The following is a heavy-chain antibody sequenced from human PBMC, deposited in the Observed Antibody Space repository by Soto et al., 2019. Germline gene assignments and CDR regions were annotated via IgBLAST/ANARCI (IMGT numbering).Heavy chain of an antibody. Sequence: ASVKVSCKASGYTFTGYYMHWVRQAPGQGLEWMGWINPNSGGTKYAQKFQGWVTTTRDTSISTAYMELSRLRSDDTAVYYCARDRVAAAGDYYYYYGMDVWGQGTTVT. D-gene: IGHD6-13*01. J-gene: IGHJ6*02. CDR3: ARDRVAAAGDYYYYYGMDV. CDR2: INPNSGGT. CDR1: GYTFTGYY. V-gene: IGHV1-2*04.